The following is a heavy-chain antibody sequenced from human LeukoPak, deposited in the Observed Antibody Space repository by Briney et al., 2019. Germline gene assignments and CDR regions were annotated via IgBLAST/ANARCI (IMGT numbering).Heavy chain of an antibody. CDR2: INHSGST. CDR1: GGSISSSSYY. Sequence: SETLSLTCTVSGGSISSSSYYWGWIRQPPGKGLEWIGEINHSGSTNYNPSLKSRVTISVDTSKNQFSLKLSSVTAADTAVYYCARLCGFVPYYDILTGYAPWGQGTVVTVSS. V-gene: IGHV4-39*07. D-gene: IGHD3-9*01. CDR3: ARLCGFVPYYDILTGYAP. J-gene: IGHJ5*02.